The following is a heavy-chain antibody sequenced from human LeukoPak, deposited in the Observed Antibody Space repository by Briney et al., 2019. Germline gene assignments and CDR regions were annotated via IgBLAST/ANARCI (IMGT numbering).Heavy chain of an antibody. CDR1: FGSITSYH. CDR2: VHHSGDA. D-gene: IGHD3-16*01. J-gene: IGHJ4*02. Sequence: PSETLSLTCTVPFGSITSYHWNWIRQSPEKGLEWIGYVHHSGDAYYNPSLRSRITMSVDTSKSQFSLRLTSVTAADTAVYYCARWGGSVLWSLDIWGQGTLVTVSS. CDR3: ARWGGSVLWSLDI. V-gene: IGHV4-59*01.